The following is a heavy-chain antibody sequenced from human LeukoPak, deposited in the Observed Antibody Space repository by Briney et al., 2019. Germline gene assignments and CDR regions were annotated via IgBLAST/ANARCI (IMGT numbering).Heavy chain of an antibody. CDR1: GDSVSSNSAA. J-gene: IGHJ6*02. Sequence: SQTLSLTCAISGDSVSSNSAAWNWISPSPSRLLEWLGRTYFRSKWFNEYALSLKSRITISPDTSKNQFSLQLNSVTPEDTAAYYCVRGFFYTGMDVWGQGTTVTVSS. CDR3: VRGFFYTGMDV. CDR2: TYFRSKWFN. D-gene: IGHD3-16*01. V-gene: IGHV6-1*01.